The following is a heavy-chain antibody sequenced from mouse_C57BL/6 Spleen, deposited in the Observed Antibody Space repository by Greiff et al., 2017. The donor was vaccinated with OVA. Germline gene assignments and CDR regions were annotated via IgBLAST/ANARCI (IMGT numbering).Heavy chain of an antibody. CDR2: INYDGSST. Sequence: EVQLVESEGGLVQPGRSMKLSCTASGFTFSDYYMAWVRQVPAKGLEWVANINYDGSSTYYLDSLKSRVIISRDNAKNSLYLQMSSLKSEDTATYDCARGLGPAWFAYWGQGTLVTVSA. CDR1: GFTFSDYY. D-gene: IGHD4-1*01. CDR3: ARGLGPAWFAY. V-gene: IGHV5-16*01. J-gene: IGHJ3*01.